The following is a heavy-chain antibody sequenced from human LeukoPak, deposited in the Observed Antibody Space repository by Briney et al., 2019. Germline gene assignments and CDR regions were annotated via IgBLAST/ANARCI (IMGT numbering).Heavy chain of an antibody. V-gene: IGHV1-46*01. CDR2: INPSGGST. Sequence: ASVKVSCKASGGTFSSYAISWVRQAPGQGLDWMGIINPSGGSTSYAQKFQGRVTTTRDTSTSTVYMELSSLRSEDTAVYYCARDSADYGDYDYWGQGTLVTVSS. J-gene: IGHJ4*02. CDR1: GGTFSSYA. D-gene: IGHD4-17*01. CDR3: ARDSADYGDYDY.